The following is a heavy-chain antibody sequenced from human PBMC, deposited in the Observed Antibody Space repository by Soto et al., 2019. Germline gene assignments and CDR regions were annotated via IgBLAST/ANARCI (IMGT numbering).Heavy chain of an antibody. CDR2: ISYDGSNK. Sequence: PGGSLRLSCAASGFTFSSYAMHWVRQAPGKGLEWVAVISYDGSNKYYADSVKGRFTISRDNSKNTLYLQMNSLRAEDTAVYYCARGYYDILTGYYSSYYFDYWGQGTLVTVSS. D-gene: IGHD3-9*01. J-gene: IGHJ4*02. CDR1: GFTFSSYA. CDR3: ARGYYDILTGYYSSYYFDY. V-gene: IGHV3-30-3*01.